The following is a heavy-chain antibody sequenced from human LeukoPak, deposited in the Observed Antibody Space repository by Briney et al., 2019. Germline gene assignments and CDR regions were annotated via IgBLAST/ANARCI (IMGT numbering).Heavy chain of an antibody. CDR2: IYYSGST. CDR1: GGSISSSSYY. J-gene: IGHJ5*02. CDR3: ARARGITASGASWFDP. D-gene: IGHD1-26*01. V-gene: IGHV4-39*07. Sequence: SETLSLTCTVSGGSISSSSYYWGWIRQPPGKGLEWIGSIYYSGSTYCNPSLKSRVTISVDTSKNQLSLKLSSVTAADTAVYYCARARGITASGASWFDPWGQGTLVTVSS.